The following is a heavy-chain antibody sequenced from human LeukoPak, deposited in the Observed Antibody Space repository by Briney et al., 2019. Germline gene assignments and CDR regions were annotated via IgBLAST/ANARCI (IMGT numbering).Heavy chain of an antibody. J-gene: IGHJ5*02. CDR3: ARGYCSGGSCYGGGDWFDP. CDR2: IYYSGST. V-gene: IGHV4-30-4*01. CDR1: GGSISSGDYY. D-gene: IGHD2-15*01. Sequence: PSETLSLTCTVSGGSISSGDYYWGWIRQPPGKGLEWIGYIYYSGSTYYNPSLKSRVTISVDTSKNQFSLKLSSVTAADTAVYYCARGYCSGGSCYGGGDWFDPWGQGTLVTVSS.